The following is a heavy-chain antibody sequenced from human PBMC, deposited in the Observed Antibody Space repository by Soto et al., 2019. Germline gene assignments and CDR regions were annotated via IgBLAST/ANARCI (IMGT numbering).Heavy chain of an antibody. CDR1: GYTFTRHY. Sequence: ASVKVSCKTSGYTFTRHYIHWVRQAPGRGLECMGMISPSGDTISYAQKFQARVTMTSATSTTTVYMELSSLTSEDTAVYYCARGQADRPRSTLDFWAQGNLVTVSS. D-gene: IGHD4-4*01. J-gene: IGHJ4*02. CDR3: ARGQADRPRSTLDF. CDR2: ISPSGDTI. V-gene: IGHV1-46*01.